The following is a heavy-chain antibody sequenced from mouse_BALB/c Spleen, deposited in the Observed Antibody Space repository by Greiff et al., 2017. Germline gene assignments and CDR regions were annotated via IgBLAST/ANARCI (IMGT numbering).Heavy chain of an antibody. CDR2: ISYSGST. Sequence: EVQLQQSGPGLVKPSQSLSLTCTVTGYSITSDYAWNWIRQFPGNKLEWMGYISYSGSTSYNPSLKSRISITRDTSKNQFFLQLNSVTTEDTATYYCARSDYYGHYYAMDYWGQGTSVTVSS. CDR3: ARSDYYGHYYAMDY. V-gene: IGHV3-2*02. D-gene: IGHD1-2*01. J-gene: IGHJ4*01. CDR1: GYSITSDYA.